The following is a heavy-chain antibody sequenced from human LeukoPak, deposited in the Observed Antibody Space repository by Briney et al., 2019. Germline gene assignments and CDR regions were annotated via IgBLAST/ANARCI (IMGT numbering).Heavy chain of an antibody. CDR1: GGSFSGYY. Sequence: SETLSLTCAVYGGSFSGYYWSWIRQPPGKGLEWIGEINHSGSTNYNPSLKSRVTISVDTSKNQFSLKLGSVTAADTAVYYCAREESTAFQHWGQGTLVTVSS. V-gene: IGHV4-34*01. J-gene: IGHJ1*01. CDR2: INHSGST. CDR3: AREESTAFQH. D-gene: IGHD2-21*02.